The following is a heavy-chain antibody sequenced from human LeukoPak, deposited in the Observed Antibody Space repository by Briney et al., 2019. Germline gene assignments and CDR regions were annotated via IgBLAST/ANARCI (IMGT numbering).Heavy chain of an antibody. Sequence: PGGSLRLSCAASGFTFSSYSMNWVRQAPGKGLEWVSSISSSSSYIYYADSVKGRFTISRDNAKNSLYLQMNSLRAEDTAVYYCARNRVVRGVTYYFDYWGQGNLVTVSS. CDR1: GFTFSSYS. CDR3: ARNRVVRGVTYYFDY. J-gene: IGHJ4*02. D-gene: IGHD3-10*01. V-gene: IGHV3-21*01. CDR2: ISSSSSYI.